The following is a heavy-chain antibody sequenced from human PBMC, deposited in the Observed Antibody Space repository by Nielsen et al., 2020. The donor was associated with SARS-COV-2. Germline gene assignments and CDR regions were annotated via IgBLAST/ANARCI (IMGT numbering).Heavy chain of an antibody. CDR3: ARGVELPHQPPAMDV. V-gene: IGHV3-30*04. Sequence: GESLKISCAASGFTFSSYAMHWVRQAPGKGLEWVAVISYDGSNKYYADSVKGRFTISRDNSKNTLYLQMNSLRAEDTAVYYCARGVELPHQPPAMDVWGQGTTVTVSS. CDR2: ISYDGSNK. J-gene: IGHJ6*02. D-gene: IGHD2-15*01. CDR1: GFTFSSYA.